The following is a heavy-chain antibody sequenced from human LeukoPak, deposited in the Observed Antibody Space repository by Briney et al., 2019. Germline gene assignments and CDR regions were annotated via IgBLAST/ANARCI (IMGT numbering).Heavy chain of an antibody. Sequence: ASVKVSCKASGYTFSGYYMHWVRQAPGQGLEWMGWINPNSGGTNYAQKFQGRVTITADESTSTAYMELSSLRSEDTAVYYCARRWGPLCSSASCYWRDWYFDLWGRGTLVTVSS. D-gene: IGHD2-2*01. V-gene: IGHV1-2*02. CDR1: GYTFSGYY. CDR3: ARRWGPLCSSASCYWRDWYFDL. J-gene: IGHJ2*01. CDR2: INPNSGGT.